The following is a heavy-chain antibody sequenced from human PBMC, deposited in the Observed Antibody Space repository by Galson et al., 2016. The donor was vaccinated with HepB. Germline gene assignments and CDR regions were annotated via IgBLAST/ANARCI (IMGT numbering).Heavy chain of an antibody. D-gene: IGHD2-8*01. CDR1: GGSISSTSHH. J-gene: IGHJ4*02. CDR2: IYYTGTS. V-gene: IGHV4-39*02. CDR3: TRELRCSLDD. Sequence: SETLSLTCTVSGGSISSTSHHWGWIRQPPGKALEWIASIYYTGTSYYSPSLRSRIAISVDTSKNQFSLTLSSATAADTAVYYCTRELRCSLDDWGQGTLVTVSS.